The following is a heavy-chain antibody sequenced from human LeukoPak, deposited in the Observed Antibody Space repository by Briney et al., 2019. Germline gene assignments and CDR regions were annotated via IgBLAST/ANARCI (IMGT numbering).Heavy chain of an antibody. CDR1: GGSFSGYY. J-gene: IGHJ4*02. V-gene: IGHV4-34*01. D-gene: IGHD3-22*01. CDR3: ATTASYDSSGYPEIPPEY. CDR2: INHSGST. Sequence: SETLSLTCAVYGGSFSGYYWSWIRQPPGKGLEWIGEINHSGSTNYNPSLKSRVTISVDTSKNQFSLKLSPVTAADTAVYYCATTASYDSSGYPEIPPEYWGQGALVTVSS.